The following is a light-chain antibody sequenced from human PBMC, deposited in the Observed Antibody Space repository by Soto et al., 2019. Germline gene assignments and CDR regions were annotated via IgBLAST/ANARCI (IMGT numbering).Light chain of an antibody. Sequence: AIRMTQSPSSLSASTGDRVTITCRASQGISSYLAWYQQKPGKAPKLLIYAASTLQSGVPSRFSGSGSGTDFTLTISCLQSEDFATYDGQQYYSYPPWTFGQGTKVEIK. CDR3: QQYYSYPPWT. CDR2: AAS. V-gene: IGKV1-8*01. CDR1: QGISSY. J-gene: IGKJ1*01.